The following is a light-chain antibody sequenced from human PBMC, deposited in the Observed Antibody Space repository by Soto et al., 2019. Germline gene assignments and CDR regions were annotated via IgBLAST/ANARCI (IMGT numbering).Light chain of an antibody. Sequence: QSALTQPASVSGSPGQSITISCTGTSSDVGNSNFVSWYQHHPGKAPKLMIYEGTKLSSGVSNRFSGSKSGNTASLTISGLQAEDEADYDCCSYAGGNTLIFGGGTKLTVL. J-gene: IGLJ2*01. CDR2: EGT. CDR3: CSYAGGNTLI. V-gene: IGLV2-23*01. CDR1: SSDVGNSNF.